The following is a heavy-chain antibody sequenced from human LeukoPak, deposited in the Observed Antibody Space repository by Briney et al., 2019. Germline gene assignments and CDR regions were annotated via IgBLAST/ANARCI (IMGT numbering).Heavy chain of an antibody. CDR3: AMDTVVTLSLPYYYMDV. CDR2: IIPIFGTA. J-gene: IGHJ6*03. V-gene: IGHV1-69*05. D-gene: IGHD4-23*01. Sequence: ASVKVSCKASGGTFSSYTISWVRQAPGQGLEWMGGIIPIFGTANYAQKFQGRVTITTDESTSTAYMELSSLRSEDTAVYYCAMDTVVTLSLPYYYMDVWGTGTTVTVSS. CDR1: GGTFSSYT.